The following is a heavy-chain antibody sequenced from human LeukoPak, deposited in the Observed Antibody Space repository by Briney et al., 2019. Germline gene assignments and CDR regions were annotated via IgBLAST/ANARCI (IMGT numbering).Heavy chain of an antibody. CDR1: GGSIGSSSYY. CDR3: ARQDYYVSGGYYYYMDV. V-gene: IGHV4-39*01. CDR2: IYYSGST. D-gene: IGHD3-10*02. Sequence: SETLSLTCTVSGGSIGSSSYYWGWIRQPPGKGLEWIGSIYYSGSTYYNPSLKSRVTISVDTSKNQFSLKLSSVTAADTAVYYCARQDYYVSGGYYYYMDVWGKGTTVTVSS. J-gene: IGHJ6*03.